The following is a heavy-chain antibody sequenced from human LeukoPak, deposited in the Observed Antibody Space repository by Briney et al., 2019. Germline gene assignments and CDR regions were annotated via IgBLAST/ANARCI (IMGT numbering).Heavy chain of an antibody. CDR3: ARGPRFGELLWHWFDP. CDR1: GGSFSGYY. D-gene: IGHD3-10*01. CDR2: INHSGST. J-gene: IGHJ5*02. V-gene: IGHV4-34*01. Sequence: NPSETLSLTCAVYGGSFSGYYWSWIRQPPGKGLEWIGEINHSGSTNYNPSLKSRVTISVDTSKNQFSLKLSSVTAADTAVYYCARGPRFGELLWHWFDPWGQGALVTVSS.